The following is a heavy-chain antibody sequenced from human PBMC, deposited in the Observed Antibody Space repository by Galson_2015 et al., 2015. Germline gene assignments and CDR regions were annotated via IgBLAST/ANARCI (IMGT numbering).Heavy chain of an antibody. Sequence: SLRLSCAVSGFSVSKNYMSWVRQAPGKGLEWVSTINYDGTTIYADSVTGRFKISRDDSRNTVFLQMNSLRGEDTAVYYCASPVISVSGAISDYWGQGTLVTVSS. V-gene: IGHV3-53*01. CDR2: INYDGTT. D-gene: IGHD6-19*01. J-gene: IGHJ4*02. CDR3: ASPVISVSGAISDY. CDR1: GFSVSKNY.